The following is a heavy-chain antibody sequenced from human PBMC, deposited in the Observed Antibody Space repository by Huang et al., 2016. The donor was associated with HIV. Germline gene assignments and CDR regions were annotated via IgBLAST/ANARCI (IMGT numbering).Heavy chain of an antibody. Sequence: EVQLVQSGAVVKKTGESLKISCKGSGYTFNGYWIGWVRQMPGKGLEWMGMLDPGDSDTTYSPSFQGQVTISAGKSISTAYLQWSGLKASDTAMYYCARQGVGDFVVEPTGLGAFDIWGQGTMVTVSS. D-gene: IGHD2-2*01. CDR2: LDPGDSDT. J-gene: IGHJ3*02. CDR1: GYTFNGYW. V-gene: IGHV5-51*01. CDR3: ARQGVGDFVVEPTGLGAFDI.